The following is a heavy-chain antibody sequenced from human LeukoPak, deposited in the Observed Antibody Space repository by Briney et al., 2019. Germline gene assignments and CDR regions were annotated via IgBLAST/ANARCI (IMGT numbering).Heavy chain of an antibody. CDR1: GGTFSSYA. Sequence: SVKVSCKASGGTFSSYAISWVRQAPGQGLEWMGGIIPIFGTANYAQKFQGRVTITADESTSTAYMELSSLRSEDTAVYYCASLLTGTTEFVDYWGQGTLVTVSS. CDR2: IIPIFGTA. J-gene: IGHJ4*02. D-gene: IGHD1-7*01. V-gene: IGHV1-69*01. CDR3: ASLLTGTTEFVDY.